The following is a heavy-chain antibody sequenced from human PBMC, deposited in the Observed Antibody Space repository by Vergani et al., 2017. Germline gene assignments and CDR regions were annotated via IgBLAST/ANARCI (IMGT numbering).Heavy chain of an antibody. V-gene: IGHV4-34*01. CDR2: INHSGST. CDR3: ATGSITGTFDY. Sequence: QVQLQESGPGLVKPSETLSLTCAVYGGSFSGYYWSWIRQPPGKGLEWIGEINHSGSTNYNPSLKSRVTISVDTSKNQFSLKLSSVTAADTAVYYCATGSITGTFDYWGQGTLVTVSS. CDR1: GGSFSGYY. J-gene: IGHJ4*02. D-gene: IGHD1/OR15-1a*01.